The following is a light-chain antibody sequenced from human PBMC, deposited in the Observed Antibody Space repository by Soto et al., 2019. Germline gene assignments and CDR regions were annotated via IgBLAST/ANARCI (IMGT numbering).Light chain of an antibody. V-gene: IGKV1-9*01. Sequence: IQFTQCPSALSASVGDIGKLTFRASQGMSSYLAWYQQKPGKAPKLLIYVTSTLQTGIPARFSGSGSGTDFTLTISSLQPEDFATYYCQQLNSYPPPFGQGTKVDI. J-gene: IGKJ1*01. CDR2: VTS. CDR1: QGMSSY. CDR3: QQLNSYPPP.